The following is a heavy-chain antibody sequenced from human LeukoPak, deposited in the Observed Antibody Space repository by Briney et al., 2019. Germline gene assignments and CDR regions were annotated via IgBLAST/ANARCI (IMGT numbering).Heavy chain of an antibody. CDR2: INWNSDSI. CDR1: GFTFDDYA. V-gene: IGHV3-9*01. D-gene: IGHD4-11*01. CDR3: ARGIAKTTVNAFDI. J-gene: IGHJ3*02. Sequence: GGSLRLSCAVSGFTFDDYAMHWVRQVPGKGLEWVSGINWNSDSIGYADSVKGRFTTSRDNAKNSLYLQMNSLRAEDTAVYYCARGIAKTTVNAFDIWGQGTVVTVSS.